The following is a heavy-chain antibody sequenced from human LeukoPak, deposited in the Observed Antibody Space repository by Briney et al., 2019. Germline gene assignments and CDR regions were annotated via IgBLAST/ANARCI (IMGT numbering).Heavy chain of an antibody. V-gene: IGHV4-34*01. CDR2: INHSGST. D-gene: IGHD2-15*01. Sequence: SETLSLTCAVYGGSFSGYYWSWIRQPPGKGLEWIGEINHSGSTNYNPSLKSRVTISVDTSKNQFSLKLSSVTAADTAMYYCAGQSPNEGGGSYYWGQGTLVTVSS. CDR3: AGQSPNEGGGSYY. CDR1: GGSFSGYY. J-gene: IGHJ4*02.